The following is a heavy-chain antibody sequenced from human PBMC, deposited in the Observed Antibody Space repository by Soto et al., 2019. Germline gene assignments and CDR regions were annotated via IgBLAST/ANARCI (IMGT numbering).Heavy chain of an antibody. CDR2: IIPIFGTA. J-gene: IGHJ6*02. V-gene: IGHV1-69*06. D-gene: IGHD3-10*01. CDR1: GGTFSSYA. Sequence: QVQLVQSGAEVKKPGSSVKVSCKASGGTFSSYAISWVQQAPGQGLEWMGGIIPIFGTANYAQKFQGRVTITADKSTSTAYMELSSLRSEDTAVYYCARDQGITMVRGDYYYGMDVWGQGTTVTVSS. CDR3: ARDQGITMVRGDYYYGMDV.